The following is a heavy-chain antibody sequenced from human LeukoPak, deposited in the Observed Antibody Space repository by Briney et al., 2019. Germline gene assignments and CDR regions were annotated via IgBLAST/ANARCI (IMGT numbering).Heavy chain of an antibody. CDR1: GFTVSSNY. Sequence: GGSLRLSCAASGFTVSSNYMSWVRQAPGKGLEWVSSISSSSSYIYYADSVKGRFTISRDNAKNSLYLQMNSLRAEDTAVYYCARAPEGVYYDSSGYPIWGQGTMVTVSS. J-gene: IGHJ3*02. CDR2: ISSSSSYI. V-gene: IGHV3-21*01. CDR3: ARAPEGVYYDSSGYPI. D-gene: IGHD3-22*01.